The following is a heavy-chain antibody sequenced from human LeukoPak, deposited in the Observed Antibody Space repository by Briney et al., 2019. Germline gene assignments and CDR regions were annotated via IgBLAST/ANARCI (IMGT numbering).Heavy chain of an antibody. V-gene: IGHV1-69*04. CDR2: IIPILGIA. Sequence: GSSVKVSCKASGGTFSSYAISWVRQAPGQGLEWMGSIIPILGIANYAQKFQGRVTITADKSTSTAYMELSSLRSEDTAVYYCARDMRVGWFDPWGQGTLVTVSS. J-gene: IGHJ5*02. CDR1: GGTFSSYA. CDR3: ARDMRVGWFDP. D-gene: IGHD2-2*01.